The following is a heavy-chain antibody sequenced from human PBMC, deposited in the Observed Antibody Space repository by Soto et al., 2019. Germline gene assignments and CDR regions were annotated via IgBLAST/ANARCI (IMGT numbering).Heavy chain of an antibody. V-gene: IGHV3-21*01. Sequence: EVELVESGGGLVKPGGSLTLSCAASGFTFRTYYMIWVRQAPGKGLEWVSSISAGSSNIYYAPSVKGRFTISRDNAKNPLYLQINSLRAEDTAVYYCARQYPMSSRHFDHWGQVTLVTVSS. J-gene: IGHJ4*02. CDR1: GFTFRTYY. D-gene: IGHD6-6*01. CDR3: ARQYPMSSRHFDH. CDR2: ISAGSSNI.